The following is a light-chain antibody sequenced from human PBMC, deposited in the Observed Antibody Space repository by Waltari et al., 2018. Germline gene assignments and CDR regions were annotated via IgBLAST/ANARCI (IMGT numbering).Light chain of an antibody. CDR1: NNDVGRYSY. J-gene: IGLJ2*01. Sequence: QSALTQPASVSGSPGQSITISCTGTNNDVGRYSYVSWFQHHPAKAPRVVMFDVNRRPSGVFNRCSGSKSGNTASLTISGLQAEDEAYYYCCSYGDVNILVFGGGTKVTVL. CDR3: CSYGDVNILV. V-gene: IGLV2-23*02. CDR2: DVN.